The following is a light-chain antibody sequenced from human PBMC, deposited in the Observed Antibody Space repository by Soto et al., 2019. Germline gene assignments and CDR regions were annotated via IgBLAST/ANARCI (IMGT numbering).Light chain of an antibody. V-gene: IGLV2-14*01. CDR2: EVS. Sequence: QSALTQPGSVSGSPGQAITISCTGTSSDVGGYNYVSWYQQHPGKAPKLMIYEVSNRPSGVSDRFSGSKSGNTASLTISGLQAEDDADYYCTSYTSSSTPVFGTGTKVTVL. J-gene: IGLJ1*01. CDR1: SSDVGGYNY. CDR3: TSYTSSSTPV.